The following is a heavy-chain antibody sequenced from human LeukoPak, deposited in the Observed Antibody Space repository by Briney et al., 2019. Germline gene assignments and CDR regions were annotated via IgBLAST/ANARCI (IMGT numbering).Heavy chain of an antibody. D-gene: IGHD6-19*01. CDR3: ARLGVAGDPSSAGYFQH. Sequence: ASVKVFCKASGYTFTSYAITWVRQAPGQGLDWMGWISLYNPKTNYAQKFQGRVTMTTDTSTSTAYMELMSLRSDDTAVYYCARLGVAGDPSSAGYFQHWGQGTLVIVSS. V-gene: IGHV1-18*01. J-gene: IGHJ1*01. CDR1: GYTFTSYA. CDR2: ISLYNPKT.